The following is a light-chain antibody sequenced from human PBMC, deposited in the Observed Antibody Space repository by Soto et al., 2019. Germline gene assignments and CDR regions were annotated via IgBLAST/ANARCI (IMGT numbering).Light chain of an antibody. CDR3: LSADSSGTNVV. V-gene: IGLV3-16*01. CDR2: KDN. J-gene: IGLJ2*01. Sequence: SYGLTQPPSVSVSLGQMARITCSGEALPKKYAYWYQQKPGQFPVLVIYKDNERPSGIPERFSGSSSGTIVTLTMSGVQAEDEADYYCLSADSSGTNVVFGGGTKLTVL. CDR1: ALPKKY.